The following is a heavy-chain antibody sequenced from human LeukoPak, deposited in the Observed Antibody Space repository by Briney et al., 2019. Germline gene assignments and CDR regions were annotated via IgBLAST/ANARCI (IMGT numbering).Heavy chain of an antibody. CDR1: GYTFTSYA. CDR3: AREYYYDSSGYYYYYYGMDV. D-gene: IGHD3-22*01. CDR2: INAGNGNT. V-gene: IGHV1-3*01. J-gene: IGHJ6*02. Sequence: ASVKVSCKASGYTFTSYAMHWVRQAPGQRLEWMGWINAGNGNTKYSQKFQGRVTITRDTSASTAYMELSSLRPEDTAVYYCAREYYYDSSGYYYYYYGMDVWGQGTTVTVSS.